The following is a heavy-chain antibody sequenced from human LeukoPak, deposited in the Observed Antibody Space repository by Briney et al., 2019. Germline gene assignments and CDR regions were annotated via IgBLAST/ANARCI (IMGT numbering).Heavy chain of an antibody. J-gene: IGHJ2*01. V-gene: IGHV4-59*12. CDR2: IYYSGST. D-gene: IGHD2-2*01. Sequence: SETLSLTCTVSGGFISSFYWSWIRQPPGKGLEWIGYIYYSGSTNYNPSLKSRVTISVDTSKNQFSLKLSSVTAADTAVYYCARDPSWGSRRGWYFDLWGRGTLVTVSS. CDR1: GGFISSFY. CDR3: ARDPSWGSRRGWYFDL.